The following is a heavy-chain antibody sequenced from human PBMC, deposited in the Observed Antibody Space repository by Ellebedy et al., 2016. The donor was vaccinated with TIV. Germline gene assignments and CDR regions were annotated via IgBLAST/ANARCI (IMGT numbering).Heavy chain of an antibody. V-gene: IGHV4-39*01. CDR1: GGSISSSSYY. Sequence: SETLSLXXTVSGGSISSSSYYWGWIRQPPGKGLEWIGSIYYSGSTYYNPSLKSRVTISVDTSKNQFSLKLSSVTAADTAVYYCARAYYDFWSGYYTKDAFDIWGQGTMVTVSS. D-gene: IGHD3-3*01. J-gene: IGHJ3*02. CDR2: IYYSGST. CDR3: ARAYYDFWSGYYTKDAFDI.